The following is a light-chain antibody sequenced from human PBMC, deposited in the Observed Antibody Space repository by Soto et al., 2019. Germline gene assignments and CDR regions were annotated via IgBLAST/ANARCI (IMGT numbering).Light chain of an antibody. V-gene: IGKV1-39*01. CDR1: QSITTY. Sequence: DIRMTQSPSSLSAAVGDRITMTCRASQSITTYLNWYQQKPGKAPNLLIYTTSNLESGVPSRFSGSGSGTDFTLTINSLQPEDFATYFCQQSYSRPRTFGQGTKVDIK. CDR2: TTS. CDR3: QQSYSRPRT. J-gene: IGKJ1*01.